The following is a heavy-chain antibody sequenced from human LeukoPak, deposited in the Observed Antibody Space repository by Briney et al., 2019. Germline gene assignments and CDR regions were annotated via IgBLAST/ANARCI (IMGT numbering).Heavy chain of an antibody. Sequence: SETLSLTCAVYGGSFSGYYWSWIRQPPGKGLEWIGEINHSGSTNYNPSLKSRVTISVDTSKNQFSLKLSSVTAADTAVYYCARVTTYCSSTSCYLGWFDPWGQGTLDTVSS. J-gene: IGHJ5*02. CDR1: GGSFSGYY. CDR2: INHSGST. V-gene: IGHV4-34*01. D-gene: IGHD2-2*01. CDR3: ARVTTYCSSTSCYLGWFDP.